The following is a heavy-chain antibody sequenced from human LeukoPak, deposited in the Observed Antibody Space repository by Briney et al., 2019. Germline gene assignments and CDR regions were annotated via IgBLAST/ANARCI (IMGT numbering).Heavy chain of an antibody. D-gene: IGHD6-13*01. Sequence: GGSLRLSCAASGFTFSSYWMSWIRQAPGKGLEWVSYISSSSSTIYYADSVKGRFTISRDNAKNSLYLQMNSLRAEDTAVYYCAREGYSSSWYKGSFDYWGQETLVTVSS. CDR1: GFTFSSYW. CDR2: ISSSSSTI. J-gene: IGHJ4*02. V-gene: IGHV3-48*04. CDR3: AREGYSSSWYKGSFDY.